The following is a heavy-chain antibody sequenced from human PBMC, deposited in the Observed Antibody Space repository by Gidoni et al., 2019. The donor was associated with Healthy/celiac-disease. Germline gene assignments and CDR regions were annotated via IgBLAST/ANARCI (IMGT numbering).Heavy chain of an antibody. V-gene: IGHV4-39*01. J-gene: IGHJ3*02. CDR3: ARRSSYGTFDI. CDR1: GGSISSSSYY. CDR2: IYYSGST. Sequence: QLQLQESGPGLVKPSETLSLTCTVSGGSISSSSYYWGWIRQPPGKGLEWIGSIYYSGSTYYNPSLKSRVTISVDTSKNQFSLKLSSVTAADTAVYYCARRSSYGTFDIWGQGTMVTVSS. D-gene: IGHD4-17*01.